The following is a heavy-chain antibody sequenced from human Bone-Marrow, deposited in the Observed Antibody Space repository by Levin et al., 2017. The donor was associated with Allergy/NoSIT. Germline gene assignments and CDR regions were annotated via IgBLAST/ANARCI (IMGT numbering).Heavy chain of an antibody. Sequence: LSLTCAASGFIFGSPGMNWVRQAPGKGLEWVSYVSSGGGSTYYADSVKGRFTISRDNSKNTVYLQMNSLGVEDTAVYYCAGRGSASYSWYFSLWGRGTLVTVSS. CDR1: GFIFGSPG. CDR2: VSSGGGST. D-gene: IGHD6-19*01. V-gene: IGHV3-48*01. CDR3: AGRGSASYSWYFSL. J-gene: IGHJ2*01.